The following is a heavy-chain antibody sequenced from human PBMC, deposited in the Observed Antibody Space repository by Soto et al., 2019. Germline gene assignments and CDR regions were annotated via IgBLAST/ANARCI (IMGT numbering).Heavy chain of an antibody. CDR1: GFSLNSYE. D-gene: IGHD4-17*01. Sequence: EAQLVESGGGLVQPGGSLRLSCAAFGFSLNSYEMDWVRQAPGKRLEWVSHISGSGSPIYYADSVKGRFTISRDNAKNSVFLQMNSLRAEDTAVYYCARVFGDYLIDAFDIWGQGTMVTVSS. CDR2: ISGSGSPI. V-gene: IGHV3-48*03. J-gene: IGHJ3*02. CDR3: ARVFGDYLIDAFDI.